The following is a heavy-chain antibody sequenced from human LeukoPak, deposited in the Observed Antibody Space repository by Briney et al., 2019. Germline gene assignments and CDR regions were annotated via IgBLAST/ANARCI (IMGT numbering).Heavy chain of an antibody. V-gene: IGHV3-21*01. Sequence: GGSLRLSCAASGFTFSSYSMNWVRQAPGKGLEWVSSISSSSSYIYYADSVKGRFTISRDNAKYSLYLQMNSLRAEDMAVYYCARDDSGAFDNWGQGKKVHVSS. J-gene: IGHJ3*02. CDR2: ISSSSSYI. D-gene: IGHD1-26*01. CDR1: GFTFSSYS. CDR3: ARDDSGAFDN.